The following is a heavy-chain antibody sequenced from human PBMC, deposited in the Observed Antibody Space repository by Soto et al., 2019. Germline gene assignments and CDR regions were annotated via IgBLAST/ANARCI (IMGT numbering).Heavy chain of an antibody. CDR3: AKDRVPDWRWNFDH. V-gene: IGHV3-23*01. D-gene: IGHD3-9*01. CDR1: GFTFSTYT. Sequence: EVQLLESGGGLVQPGGSLRLSCVGSGFTFSTYTMNWVRQAPGKGLEWVSAVVGGGRKTYYADSMKGRITISRDDSKNTLYLQMNSLRAEDTAIYYCAKDRVPDWRWNFDHWGQGTLVTVSS. J-gene: IGHJ4*01. CDR2: VVGGGRKT.